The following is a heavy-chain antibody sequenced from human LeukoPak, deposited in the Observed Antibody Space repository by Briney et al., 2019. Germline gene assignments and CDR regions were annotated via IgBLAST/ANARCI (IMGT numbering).Heavy chain of an antibody. V-gene: IGHV3-11*01. CDR3: GFRRGSRNGYTDY. J-gene: IGHJ4*02. D-gene: IGHD5-24*01. Sequence: PGGSLRLSCAASGFTFSDYYMSWIRQAPGKGLEWVSYISSSGGAIYYADSVKGRFTISRDNAKNSLYLQMNSLRAEDTAVYYCGFRRGSRNGYTDYWGQGTLVTVSS. CDR2: ISSSGGAI. CDR1: GFTFSDYY.